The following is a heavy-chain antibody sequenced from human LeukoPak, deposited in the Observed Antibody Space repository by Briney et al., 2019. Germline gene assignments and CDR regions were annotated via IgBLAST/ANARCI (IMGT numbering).Heavy chain of an antibody. CDR2: IWYDGSNK. J-gene: IGHJ4*02. Sequence: GGSLRLSCAASGFTFSNYGMHWVRQAPGKGLEWVAVIWYDGSNKYYADSVKGRFTISRDNSKNTLYLEMNSLRAEDTAVYYCAANFDFWGQGTLVTVSS. V-gene: IGHV3-33*01. CDR1: GFTFSNYG. CDR3: AANFDF. D-gene: IGHD2-8*01.